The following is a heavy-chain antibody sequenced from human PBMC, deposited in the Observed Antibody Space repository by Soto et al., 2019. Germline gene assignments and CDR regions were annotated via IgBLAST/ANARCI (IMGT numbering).Heavy chain of an antibody. CDR1: GFSFSDYV. J-gene: IGHJ6*02. V-gene: IGHV3-30-3*01. Sequence: QVQLVESGGGVVQPGRSLRLSCAASGFSFSDYVMHWVRQAPGKGLEWVAVISHDGSNKYYAESVKGRFTISRDNSKNTLYLQMNSLRSEDTAVYYCAKGMVGLPPPYYFCYALDVWGQGTTVTVSS. CDR3: AKGMVGLPPPYYFCYALDV. CDR2: ISHDGSNK. D-gene: IGHD1-26*01.